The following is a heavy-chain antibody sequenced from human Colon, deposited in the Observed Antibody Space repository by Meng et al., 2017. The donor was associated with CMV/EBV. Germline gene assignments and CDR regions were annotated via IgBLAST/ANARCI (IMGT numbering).Heavy chain of an antibody. CDR2: INRGGSTT. J-gene: IGHJ4*02. CDR3: ARSDYDFWSGYLGYFDY. V-gene: IGHV3-48*03. Sequence: SCLVSGFTFSGFEMHWVRQAPGKGLEWVSDINRGGSTTHYADSVKGRFAISRDNAQNSLFLQMNSLRAEDTAVYYCARSDYDFWSGYLGYFDYWGQGTLVTVSS. D-gene: IGHD3-3*01. CDR1: GFTFSGFE.